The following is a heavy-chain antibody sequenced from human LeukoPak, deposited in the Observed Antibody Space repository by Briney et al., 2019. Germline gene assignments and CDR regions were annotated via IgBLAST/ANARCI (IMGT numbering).Heavy chain of an antibody. CDR3: ASRNPFWSGYYVGNAFDI. V-gene: IGHV4-30-4*01. D-gene: IGHD3-3*01. CDR2: IYYSGST. CDR1: GGSISSGDYY. J-gene: IGHJ3*02. Sequence: SQTLSLTCTVSGGSISSGDYYWSWIRQPPGKGLEGIGYIYYSGSTYYTPPLNSRVTISVDTSKNQFSLKLRSVTAADTAVYYCASRNPFWSGYYVGNAFDIWGQGTMVTVSS.